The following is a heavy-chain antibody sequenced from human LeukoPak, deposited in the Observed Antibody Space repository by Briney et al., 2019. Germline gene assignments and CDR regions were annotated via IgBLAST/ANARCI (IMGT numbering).Heavy chain of an antibody. J-gene: IGHJ4*02. V-gene: IGHV3-33*01. D-gene: IGHD6-19*01. Sequence: PGGSLRLSCAASGFTFSSYGMHWVRQAPGKGLEWVAVIWYDGSNKYYADSVKGRFTISRDNSKNTLYLQMNSLRAEDTAVYYCARDRTQYSSGPFDYWGQGTLVTVSS. CDR2: IWYDGSNK. CDR3: ARDRTQYSSGPFDY. CDR1: GFTFSSYG.